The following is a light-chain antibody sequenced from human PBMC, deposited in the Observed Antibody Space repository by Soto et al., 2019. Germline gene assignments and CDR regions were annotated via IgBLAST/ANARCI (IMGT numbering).Light chain of an antibody. J-gene: IGKJ4*01. CDR1: QSIASY. V-gene: IGKV3-11*01. Sequence: DIVLTQSPATLSLSAGERATLSCRASQSIASYLAWYQQKPGQAPRLLIYDASNRATGIPARFSGSGSGTDFTLTITSLEPEDFALYFCQQRINWPLTFGGGTKVEIK. CDR3: QQRINWPLT. CDR2: DAS.